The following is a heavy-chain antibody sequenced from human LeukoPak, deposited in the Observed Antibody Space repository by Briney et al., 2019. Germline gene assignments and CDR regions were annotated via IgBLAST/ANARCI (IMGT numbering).Heavy chain of an antibody. D-gene: IGHD5-18*01. CDR3: ARMGGDTAMATDY. Sequence: ASVKVSCKASGYTFTSYDINWVRQATGQGLEWMGWMNPNSGNTGYAQKFQGRVTMTRNTSISTAYMELSRLRSDDTAVYYCARMGGDTAMATDYWGQGTLVTVSS. CDR2: MNPNSGNT. J-gene: IGHJ4*02. CDR1: GYTFTSYD. V-gene: IGHV1-8*01.